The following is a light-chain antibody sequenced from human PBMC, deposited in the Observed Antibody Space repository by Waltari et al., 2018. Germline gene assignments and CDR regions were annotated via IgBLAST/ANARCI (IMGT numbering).Light chain of an antibody. J-gene: IGLJ1*01. V-gene: IGLV1-47*01. CDR3: AAWDDNLLYV. CDR1: SPDIGDNY. Sequence: QSVLTQPPSASGTPGQRVTIPCSARSPDIGDNYVNWYKQLPGTAPKLLIYGNTQRPSGVPDRFSGSKSGTSASLAISDLRSEDEADYYCAAWDDNLLYVFGTGTKVTVL. CDR2: GNT.